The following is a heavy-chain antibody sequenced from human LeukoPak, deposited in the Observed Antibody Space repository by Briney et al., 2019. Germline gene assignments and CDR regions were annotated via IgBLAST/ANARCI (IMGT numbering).Heavy chain of an antibody. V-gene: IGHV4-39*07. CDR1: GGSISSGDYY. CDR3: ARGVAVSSSGWYNY. Sequence: SETLSLTCTVSGGSISSGDYYWSWIRQPPGKGLEWIGEINHSGSTNYNPSLKSRVTISVDTSKNQFSLKLSSVTAADTAVYYCARGVAVSSSGWYNYWGQGTLVTVSS. J-gene: IGHJ4*02. CDR2: INHSGST. D-gene: IGHD6-19*01.